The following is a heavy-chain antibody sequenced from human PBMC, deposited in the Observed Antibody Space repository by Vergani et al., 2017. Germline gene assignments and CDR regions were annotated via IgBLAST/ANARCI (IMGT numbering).Heavy chain of an antibody. CDR3: ASSRVAGRVI. D-gene: IGHD3-10*01. V-gene: IGHV4-61*10. Sequence: QVQLVQSGAEVKPSETLSLTCTVSGGSVSSGSYYWSWIRQPAGKGLEWIGYIYYSGSTNYNPSLKSRVTISVDTSKNQFSLKLSSVTAADTAVYYCASSRVAGRVIWGQGTLVTVSS. CDR2: IYYSGST. CDR1: GGSVSSGSYY. J-gene: IGHJ4*02.